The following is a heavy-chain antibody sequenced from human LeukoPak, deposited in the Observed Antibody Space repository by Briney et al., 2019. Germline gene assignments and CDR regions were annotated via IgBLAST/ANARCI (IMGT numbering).Heavy chain of an antibody. CDR1: SGSISSSSHY. CDR3: ARSTVTTIRGGYSSGPYYYYMDV. J-gene: IGHJ6*03. Sequence: PSETLSLTCSVSSGSISSSSHYWGWIRQPPGKGLEWIGSMDYSGNAYYNPSLKSRVIISVDTSENQFSLKLRSVTAADTDVYYCARSTVTTIRGGYSSGPYYYYMDVWGKGATVTVSS. V-gene: IGHV4-39*01. CDR2: MDYSGNA. D-gene: IGHD5-18*01.